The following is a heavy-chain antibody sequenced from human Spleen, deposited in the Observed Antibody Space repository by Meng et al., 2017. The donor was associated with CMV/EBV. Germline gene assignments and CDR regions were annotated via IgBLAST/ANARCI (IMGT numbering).Heavy chain of an antibody. Sequence: QVQLVQSGTEVKKPGASVKVSCKASAYIFTGFYIHWVRQAPGQGLEWMGWINPNGGGTNYAQRFQGRVTMTRNMAITTASMELSRLRSDDTAVYYCARDYYYDSSGYYYGWGQGTLVTVSS. D-gene: IGHD3-22*01. CDR2: INPNGGGT. J-gene: IGHJ4*02. CDR1: AYIFTGFY. V-gene: IGHV1-2*02. CDR3: ARDYYYDSSGYYYG.